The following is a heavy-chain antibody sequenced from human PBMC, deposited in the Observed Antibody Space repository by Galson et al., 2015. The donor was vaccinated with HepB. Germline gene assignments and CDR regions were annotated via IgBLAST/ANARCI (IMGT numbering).Heavy chain of an antibody. CDR1: GGSISSSSYY. CDR3: ARHYDLRWLQH. D-gene: IGHD3-3*01. Sequence: TVSGGSISSSSYYWGWIRQPPGKGLEWSGSIYSSGSTYYNPSLKSRVTISVDTSKNQFSLKLSSVTAADTAVYYCARHYDLRWLQHWGQGTLVTVSS. J-gene: IGHJ1*01. CDR2: IYSSGST. V-gene: IGHV4-39*01.